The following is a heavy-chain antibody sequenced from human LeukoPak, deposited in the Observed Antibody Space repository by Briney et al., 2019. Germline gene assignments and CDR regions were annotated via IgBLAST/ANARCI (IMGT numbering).Heavy chain of an antibody. CDR3: ARARGERVVLAAY. V-gene: IGHV1-8*01. CDR2: MNPNRGNT. J-gene: IGHJ4*02. CDR1: GYTFTSYD. Sequence: GASVKVSCKASGYTFTSYDINWVRQATGQGLEWMGWMNPNRGNTGHAQKFQGGVTMTSNTSISTDYMELSSQRPAETAGYYCARARGERVVLAAYWGEETLVTVSS. D-gene: IGHD2-15*01.